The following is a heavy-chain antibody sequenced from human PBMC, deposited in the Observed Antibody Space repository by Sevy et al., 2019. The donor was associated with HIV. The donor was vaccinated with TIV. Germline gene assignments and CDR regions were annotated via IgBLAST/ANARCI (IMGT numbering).Heavy chain of an antibody. CDR2: IYYIGST. J-gene: IGHJ4*02. CDR3: ARVRQQLVGSLDY. V-gene: IGHV4-59*01. CDR1: GGSMSSYY. D-gene: IGHD6-13*01. Sequence: ETLSLTCTVSGGSMSSYYWSWIRQPPGKGLEWIGYIYYIGSTNYNPSLKSRVTISVDTSKNQFSLKLSSVTAADTAVYYCARVRQQLVGSLDYWGQGTLVTVSS.